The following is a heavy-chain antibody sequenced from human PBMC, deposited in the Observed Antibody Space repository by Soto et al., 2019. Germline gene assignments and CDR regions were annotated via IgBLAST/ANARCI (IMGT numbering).Heavy chain of an antibody. CDR3: ARVAAVAGTGALDI. CDR1: GYTFTGYY. CDR2: INPNSGGT. J-gene: IGHJ3*02. Sequence: VSSVKGSCKASGYTFTGYYMHWVRQAPGQGLEWMGWINPNSGGTNYAQKFQGWVTMTRDTSISTAYMELSRLRSDDTAVYYSARVAAVAGTGALDIWGQGTMVTVSS. V-gene: IGHV1-2*04. D-gene: IGHD6-19*01.